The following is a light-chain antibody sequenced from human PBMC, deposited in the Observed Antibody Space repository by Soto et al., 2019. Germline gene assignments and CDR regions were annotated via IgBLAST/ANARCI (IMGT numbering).Light chain of an antibody. J-gene: IGKJ2*01. CDR2: GAS. Sequence: EIVMTQSPATLSVSPGERATLSCRASQSVSSNLAWYQQKPGQAPRLLIYGASTRATGIPARFSGSGSGTEYTLTISSLQFEDFALYYCQQYNNGPPYTFGQGTKLEIK. CDR1: QSVSSN. V-gene: IGKV3-15*01. CDR3: QQYNNGPPYT.